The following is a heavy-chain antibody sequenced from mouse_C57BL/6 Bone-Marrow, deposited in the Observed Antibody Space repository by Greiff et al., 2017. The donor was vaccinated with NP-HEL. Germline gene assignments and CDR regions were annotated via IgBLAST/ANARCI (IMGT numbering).Heavy chain of an antibody. Sequence: EVMLVESGGGLVQPGESLKLSCESNEYEFPSHDMSWVRKTPEKRLELVAAINSDGGSTYYPDTMERRFIISSDNTKKPTYLQMSSLRSEDTALYYCARRSYDYDYWYFDVWGTGTTVTVSS. CDR3: ARRSYDYDYWYFDV. V-gene: IGHV5-2*03. CDR2: INSDGGST. J-gene: IGHJ1*03. D-gene: IGHD2-4*01. CDR1: EYEFPSHD.